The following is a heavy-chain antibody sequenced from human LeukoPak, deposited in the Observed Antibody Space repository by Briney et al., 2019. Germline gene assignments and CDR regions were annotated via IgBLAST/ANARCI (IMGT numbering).Heavy chain of an antibody. J-gene: IGHJ4*02. CDR2: IYYSGST. V-gene: IGHV4-39*07. CDR3: ARVDNWIDY. D-gene: IGHD1-20*01. Sequence: SETLSLTCTVSGGSISSSSYYWGWIRQPPGKGLEWIGSIYYSGSTYYNPSLKSRVTISVDTSKNQFSLKLSSVTAADTAVYYCARVDNWIDYWGQGTLVTVSS. CDR1: GGSISSSSYY.